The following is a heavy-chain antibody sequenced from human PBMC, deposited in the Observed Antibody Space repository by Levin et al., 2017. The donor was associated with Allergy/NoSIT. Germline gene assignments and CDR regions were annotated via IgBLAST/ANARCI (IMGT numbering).Heavy chain of an antibody. V-gene: IGHV1-18*01. Sequence: ASVKVSCKASGYTFTSYGISWVRQAPGQGLEWMGWISAYNGNTNYAQKLQGRVTMTTDTSTSTAYMELRSLRSDDTAVYYCARDAGQLLYGNYYYYGMDVWGQGTTVTVSS. D-gene: IGHD2-2*02. CDR3: ARDAGQLLYGNYYYYGMDV. CDR1: GYTFTSYG. CDR2: ISAYNGNT. J-gene: IGHJ6*02.